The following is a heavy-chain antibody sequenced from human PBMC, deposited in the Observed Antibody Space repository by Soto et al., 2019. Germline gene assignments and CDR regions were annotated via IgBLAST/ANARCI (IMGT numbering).Heavy chain of an antibody. CDR1: GYSFTSYW. CDR3: ASPLSPGGGYDAFDI. V-gene: IGHV5-51*03. Sequence: EVQLVQSGAEMKKPGESLKISSKGSGYSFTSYWIGWVRQMPGKGLECMGIIYPGDSDTRYSPSFQGQVTISADKSISTAYLQWSSLKASDTAMYYCASPLSPGGGYDAFDIWGQGTMVTVSS. CDR2: IYPGDSDT. J-gene: IGHJ3*02. D-gene: IGHD2-15*01.